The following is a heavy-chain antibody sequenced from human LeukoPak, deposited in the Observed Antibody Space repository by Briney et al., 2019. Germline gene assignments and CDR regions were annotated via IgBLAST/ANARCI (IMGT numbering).Heavy chain of an antibody. CDR3: ASDGYTSGWLGIFDY. Sequence: GGSQRLSCAASGFTFSSYEMNWVRQAPGKGLEWVSYISSSGSTIYYADSVKGRFTISRDNAKSSLFLQINSLRAEDTAVYYCASDGYTSGWLGIFDYWGQGTLVTVSS. V-gene: IGHV3-48*03. CDR1: GFTFSSYE. D-gene: IGHD6-19*01. CDR2: ISSSGSTI. J-gene: IGHJ4*02.